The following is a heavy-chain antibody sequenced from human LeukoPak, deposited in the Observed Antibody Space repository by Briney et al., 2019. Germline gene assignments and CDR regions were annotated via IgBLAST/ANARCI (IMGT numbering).Heavy chain of an antibody. J-gene: IGHJ6*02. CDR3: ARHPDCTRTSCYVDYYGMDV. Sequence: GESLKISCKGSGYSFTSYWIGWVRQLPGKGLDWMGIINPGDSDTRYSPSFQGQVTISADKSISTAYLQWSSLKASDTAMYYCARHPDCTRTSCYVDYYGMDVWGQGTTVTVSS. CDR2: INPGDSDT. D-gene: IGHD2-2*01. CDR1: GYSFTSYW. V-gene: IGHV5-51*01.